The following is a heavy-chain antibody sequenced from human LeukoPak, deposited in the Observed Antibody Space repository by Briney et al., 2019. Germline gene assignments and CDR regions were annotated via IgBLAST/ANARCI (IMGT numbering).Heavy chain of an antibody. Sequence: GGSLRLSCTTSGFTFNNYNRNWVRHAPGTALEWVSTITSNGTYISYADSVKGPFTSSRENADISLYLQMNSLGPEDTAVYYYARDPFSGNYGNYYYDYMDVWGKATTVTISS. CDR1: GFTFNNYN. V-gene: IGHV3-21*01. CDR2: ITSNGTYI. D-gene: IGHD1-26*01. J-gene: IGHJ6*03. CDR3: ARDPFSGNYGNYYYDYMDV.